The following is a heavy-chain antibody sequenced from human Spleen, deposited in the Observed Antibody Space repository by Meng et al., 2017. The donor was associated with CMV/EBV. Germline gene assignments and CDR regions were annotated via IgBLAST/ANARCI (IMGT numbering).Heavy chain of an antibody. CDR2: INPKSGDT. CDR1: GYTFTGYF. D-gene: IGHD3-22*01. J-gene: IGHJ4*02. V-gene: IGHV1-2*02. Sequence: ASVKVSCKASGYTFTGYFMHWVRQAPGQGLEWMGWINPKSGDTNYAQKFQGRVTMTRDTSTSTAYMELSRLRSDDTAVYYCARDTDYYDNSGYTSFDLWGQGTLVTVSS. CDR3: ARDTDYYDNSGYTSFDL.